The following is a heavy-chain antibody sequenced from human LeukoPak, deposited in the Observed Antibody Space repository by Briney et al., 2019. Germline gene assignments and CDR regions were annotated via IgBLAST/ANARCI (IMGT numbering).Heavy chain of an antibody. CDR2: INSDASDT. J-gene: IGHJ3*02. CDR3: ARSPKNPYVWGSYRSDAFDI. CDR1: GFTFSRHW. D-gene: IGHD3-16*02. V-gene: IGHV3-74*01. Sequence: GGSLRLSCAASGFTFSRHWMHWVRQAPGKGLAWISRINSDASDTNYADFVKGRFTISRDNAKNTVYLQINSLRDEDTAVYYCARSPKNPYVWGSYRSDAFDIWGQGTMVTVSS.